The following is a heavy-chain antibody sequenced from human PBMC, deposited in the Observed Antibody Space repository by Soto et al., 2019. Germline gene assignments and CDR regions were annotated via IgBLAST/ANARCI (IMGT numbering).Heavy chain of an antibody. J-gene: IGHJ4*02. D-gene: IGHD5-12*01. CDR1: GGSSSSGDCY. CDR3: ARGVEMATYFDY. CDR2: IYYSGST. Sequence: TSETLSLTCTVAGGSSSSGDCYWSWIRQPPGKGLEWIGYIYYSGSTYYNPSLKSRVTISVDTSKNQFSLKLSSVTAADTAVYYCARGVEMATYFDYWGQGTLVTVSS. V-gene: IGHV4-30-4*01.